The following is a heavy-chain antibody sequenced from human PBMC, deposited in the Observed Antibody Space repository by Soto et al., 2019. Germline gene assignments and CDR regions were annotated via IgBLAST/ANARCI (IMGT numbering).Heavy chain of an antibody. J-gene: IGHJ4*02. D-gene: IGHD4-17*01. V-gene: IGHV4-34*01. CDR3: ARRRIYDYGDLSQAVFDY. CDR1: GGSFRGYF. Sequence: TSETLSLTCAVYGGSFRGYFWSWIRQPPGKGLEWIGEINHSGSTNYNPSLKSRVTISVDTSKNQFSLKLSSVTAADTAVYYCARRRIYDYGDLSQAVFDYWGQGTLVTVSS. CDR2: INHSGST.